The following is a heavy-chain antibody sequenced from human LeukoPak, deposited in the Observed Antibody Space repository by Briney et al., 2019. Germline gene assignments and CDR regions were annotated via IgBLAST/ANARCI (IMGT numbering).Heavy chain of an antibody. D-gene: IGHD2-15*01. J-gene: IGHJ3*02. CDR1: GGSFSGYY. V-gene: IGHV4-34*01. Sequence: SETLSLTCAVYGGSFSGYYWSWIRQPPGKGLEWIGEINHSGSTNYNPSLKSRVTISVDTSKNQFSLKLSSVTAADTAVYYCARHCSGGSCYGVFALDIWGQGTMVTVSS. CDR2: INHSGST. CDR3: ARHCSGGSCYGVFALDI.